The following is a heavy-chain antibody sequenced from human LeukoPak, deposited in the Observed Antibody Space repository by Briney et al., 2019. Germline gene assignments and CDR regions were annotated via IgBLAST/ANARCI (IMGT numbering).Heavy chain of an antibody. V-gene: IGHV4-59*06. CDR1: GGSISSSY. CDR2: IYYSGST. J-gene: IGHJ4*02. Sequence: SETLSLTCTVSGGSISSSYGSWIRQHPGKGLEWIGYIYYSGSTYYNPSLKSRVTISVDTSKNQFSLKLSSVTAADTAVYYCARDPSPHCSGGSCYSGNWGQGTLVTVSS. D-gene: IGHD2-15*01. CDR3: ARDPSPHCSGGSCYSGN.